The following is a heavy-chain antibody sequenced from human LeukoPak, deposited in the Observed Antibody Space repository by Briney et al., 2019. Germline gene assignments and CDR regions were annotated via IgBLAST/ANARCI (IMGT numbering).Heavy chain of an antibody. CDR2: IRYDGSNK. V-gene: IGHV3-30*02. D-gene: IGHD3-22*01. CDR1: GFTFSSYG. Sequence: PGGSLRLSCAASGFTFSSYGMHWVRQAPGKGLVWVAFIRYDGSNKYYADSVKGRFTISRDSSKNTLHLQMNSLRAEDTAVYYCARESESYDSSGSTFKYWGQGTLVTVSS. CDR3: ARESESYDSSGSTFKY. J-gene: IGHJ4*02.